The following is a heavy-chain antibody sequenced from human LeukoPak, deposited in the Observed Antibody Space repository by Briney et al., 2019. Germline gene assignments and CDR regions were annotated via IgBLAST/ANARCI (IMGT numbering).Heavy chain of an antibody. CDR1: GFTFNDYA. J-gene: IGHJ6*03. V-gene: IGHV3-9*01. Sequence: PGRSLRLSCAASGFTFNDYAMHWVRQAPGKGLEWVSGIGWNSGSIGYADSVKGRFTISRDNAKNSLYLQMNSLRAEDTAVYYCAREITMVRGVIPRLYYYYYMDVWGKGTTVTVSS. D-gene: IGHD3-10*01. CDR3: AREITMVRGVIPRLYYYYYMDV. CDR2: IGWNSGSI.